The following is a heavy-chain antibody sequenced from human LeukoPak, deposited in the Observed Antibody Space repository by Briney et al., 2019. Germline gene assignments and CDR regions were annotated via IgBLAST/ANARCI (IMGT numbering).Heavy chain of an antibody. CDR3: ARDLPQYYDFWSGTPYNWFDP. Sequence: PSETLSLTCTVSGGSISSSSYYWGWIRQPPGKGLEWIGSIYYSGSTYYNPSLKSRVTISVDTSKNQFSLKLSSVTAADTAVYYCARDLPQYYDFWSGTPYNWFDPWGQGTLVTVSS. J-gene: IGHJ5*02. CDR2: IYYSGST. V-gene: IGHV4-39*07. D-gene: IGHD3-3*01. CDR1: GGSISSSSYY.